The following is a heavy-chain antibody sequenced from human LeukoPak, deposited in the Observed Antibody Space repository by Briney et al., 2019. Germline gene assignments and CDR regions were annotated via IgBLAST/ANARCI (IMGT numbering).Heavy chain of an antibody. CDR2: INTNTGNP. J-gene: IGHJ3*02. CDR3: ARPLRWSTFYDAFDI. CDR1: GYTFTSYA. Sequence: GASVKVSCKASGYTFTSYAMNWVRQAPGQGLEWMGWINTNTGNPTYAQGFTGRFVFSLDTSVSTAYLQISSLKAEDTAVYYCARPLRWSTFYDAFDIWGQGTMATVSS. D-gene: IGHD4-23*01. V-gene: IGHV7-4-1*02.